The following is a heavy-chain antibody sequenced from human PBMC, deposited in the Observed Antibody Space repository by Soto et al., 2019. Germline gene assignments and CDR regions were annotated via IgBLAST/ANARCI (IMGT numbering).Heavy chain of an antibody. CDR2: FYSSGNT. D-gene: IGHD5-18*01. V-gene: IGHV4-39*01. CDR1: GGSISSSNYY. J-gene: IGHJ4*02. Sequence: TSETLSLTCTVSGGSISSSNYYWGWIRQPPGKGLEWIGNFYSSGNTYYNPSLKSRVTISVDMSKNQFSLQLDSVTAADTTVYYCARGIGSYGSNLDYWGRGILVTVSS. CDR3: ARGIGSYGSNLDY.